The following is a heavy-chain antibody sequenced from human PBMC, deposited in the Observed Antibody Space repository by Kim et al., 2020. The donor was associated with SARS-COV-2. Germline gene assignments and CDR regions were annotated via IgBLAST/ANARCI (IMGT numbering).Heavy chain of an antibody. Sequence: GGSLRLSCAASGFTFSSYGMHWVRQAPGKGLEWVAVIWYDGSNKYYADSVKGRFTISRDNSKNTLYLQMNSLRAEDTAVYYCAREGLGYCSSTSCRGRHDAFDIWGQGTMVTVSS. D-gene: IGHD2-2*01. CDR1: GFTFSSYG. CDR2: IWYDGSNK. CDR3: AREGLGYCSSTSCRGRHDAFDI. J-gene: IGHJ3*02. V-gene: IGHV3-33*01.